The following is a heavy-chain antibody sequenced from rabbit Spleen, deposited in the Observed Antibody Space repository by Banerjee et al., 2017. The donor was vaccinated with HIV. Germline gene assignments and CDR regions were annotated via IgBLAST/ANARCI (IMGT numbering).Heavy chain of an antibody. CDR2: IGAGSSGST. CDR3: ARAYAVSSGAVTPYFTL. Sequence: QSLEESGGGLVKPEGSLTLTCKASGFDFNSNAMCWVRQAPGKGLEWIACIGAGSSGSTDYASWAKGRFTISKTSSTTVTLQVTSLTAADTATYFCARAYAVSSGAVTPYFTLWGPGTLVTVS. D-gene: IGHD1-1*01. V-gene: IGHV1S40*01. CDR1: GFDFNSNA. J-gene: IGHJ4*01.